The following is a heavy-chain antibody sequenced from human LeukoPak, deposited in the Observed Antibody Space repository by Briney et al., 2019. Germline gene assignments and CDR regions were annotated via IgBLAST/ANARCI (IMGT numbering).Heavy chain of an antibody. CDR3: ARDRGGPFDY. J-gene: IGHJ4*02. V-gene: IGHV3-30-3*01. CDR2: ISYDGSNK. Sequence: EWVAVISYDGSNKYYADSVKGRFTISRDNSKNTLYLQMNSLRAEDTAVYYCARDRGGPFDYWGQGTLVTVSS. D-gene: IGHD3-10*01.